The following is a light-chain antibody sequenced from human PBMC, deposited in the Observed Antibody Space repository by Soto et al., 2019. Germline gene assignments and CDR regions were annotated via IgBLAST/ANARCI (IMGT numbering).Light chain of an antibody. J-gene: IGKJ2*01. CDR2: GAS. Sequence: EIVLTQSPGTLSLSPGERATLSCRASQSVSSSYLAWYQQKPGQAPRLLIFGASNRATDIPDRFTGSGSGTDFTLTISRLGPEDFAVYYCHQYGSSPYTFGQGTKLEIK. CDR3: HQYGSSPYT. V-gene: IGKV3-20*01. CDR1: QSVSSSY.